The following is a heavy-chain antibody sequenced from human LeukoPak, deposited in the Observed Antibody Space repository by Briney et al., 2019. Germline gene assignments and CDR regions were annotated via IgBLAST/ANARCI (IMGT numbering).Heavy chain of an antibody. D-gene: IGHD3-10*01. CDR3: ARDYYGSGSSLDY. V-gene: IGHV4-38-2*02. Sequence: SETLSLTCTVSGYSLSSGFFCDWIRQSPGKGLEWIGSFSHRGGSYHNPSLKSRVTISVDTSKNQFSLKLLSVTAADTAVYYCARDYYGSGSSLDYWGQGTLVTVSS. CDR2: FSHRGGS. J-gene: IGHJ4*02. CDR1: GYSLSSGFF.